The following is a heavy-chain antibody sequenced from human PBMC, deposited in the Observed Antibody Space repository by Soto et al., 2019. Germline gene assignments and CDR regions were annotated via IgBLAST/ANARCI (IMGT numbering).Heavy chain of an antibody. V-gene: IGHV3-33*01. CDR2: IWYDGSNK. CDR1: GFTFSSYG. J-gene: IGHJ6*02. D-gene: IGHD3-3*01. Sequence: PGGSLRLSCAASGFTFSSYGMHWVRQAPGKGLEWVAVIWYDGSNKYYADSVKGRFTISRDNSKNTLYLQMNSLRAEDTAVYYCARESTIFGVVTKKPHGMDVWGQGTTVTDS. CDR3: ARESTIFGVVTKKPHGMDV.